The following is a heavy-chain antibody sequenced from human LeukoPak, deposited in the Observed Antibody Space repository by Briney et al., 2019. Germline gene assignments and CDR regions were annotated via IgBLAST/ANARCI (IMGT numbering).Heavy chain of an antibody. CDR1: GFTFSDYY. CDR2: ISSSGSTI. Sequence: GGSLRLSCAASGFTFSDYYMSWIRQAPGKGLEWVSYISSSGSTIYYADSVKGRFTISRDNAKNSLYLQMNSLRAEDTAVYYCARTDYYGSGSYYMNYWGQGTLVTVSS. V-gene: IGHV3-11*04. D-gene: IGHD3-10*01. CDR3: ARTDYYGSGSYYMNY. J-gene: IGHJ4*02.